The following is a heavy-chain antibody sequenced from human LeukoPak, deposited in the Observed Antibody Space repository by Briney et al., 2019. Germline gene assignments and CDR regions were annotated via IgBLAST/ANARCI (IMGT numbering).Heavy chain of an antibody. J-gene: IGHJ4*02. CDR2: ISGSGANT. D-gene: IGHD1-1*01. CDR3: AREGTGTIDY. CDR1: GFIVSKNY. Sequence: PGGSLRLSCAASGFIVSKNYLSWVRRVPGKGLQWVSSISGSGANTYNADSVKGRFTISRDNSKTTLYVQMNSLRAEDTAVYYCAREGTGTIDYWGQGTLVTVSS. V-gene: IGHV3-23*01.